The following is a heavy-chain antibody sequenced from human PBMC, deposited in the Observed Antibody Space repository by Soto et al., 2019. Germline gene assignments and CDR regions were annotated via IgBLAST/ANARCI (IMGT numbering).Heavy chain of an antibody. V-gene: IGHV4-39*01. CDR3: ASGRVGTTSFAFDV. J-gene: IGHJ3*01. CDR1: RGSVSSSAYF. Sequence: SETLSLTCTVSRGSVSSSAYFWGWIRQPPGKCLEWVGNIFHSGSTYFNPSLTSGVTISVDMSESQVSLKLTSVTASDTAVYFCASGRVGTTSFAFDVWGKGAMVTVSS. CDR2: IFHSGST. D-gene: IGHD2-21*02.